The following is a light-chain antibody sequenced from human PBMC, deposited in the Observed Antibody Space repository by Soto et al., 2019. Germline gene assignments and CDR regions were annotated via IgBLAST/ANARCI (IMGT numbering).Light chain of an antibody. CDR1: QSISSY. CDR3: QQSYSTPQT. J-gene: IGKJ1*01. CDR2: AAS. V-gene: IGKV1-39*01. Sequence: DIQISQAASSLSASVGDRVTITCRASQSISSYLNWYQQKPGKAPKLLIYAASSLQSGVPSRFSGSGSGTDFTLTISSLQPEDFATYYCQQSYSTPQTFGQGTKV.